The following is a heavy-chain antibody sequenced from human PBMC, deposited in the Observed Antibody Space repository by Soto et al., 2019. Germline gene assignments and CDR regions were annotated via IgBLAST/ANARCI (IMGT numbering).Heavy chain of an antibody. J-gene: IGHJ5*02. CDR1: GFTFSSYS. CDR2: ISSSSSTI. Sequence: GGSLRLSCAASGFTFSSYSMNWVRQAPGKGLEWVSYISSSSSTIYYADSVKGRFTISRDNAKNSLYLQMNSLRAEDTAVYYCARDAGYFDWFMNWFDPWGQGTLVTVSS. D-gene: IGHD3-9*01. CDR3: ARDAGYFDWFMNWFDP. V-gene: IGHV3-48*01.